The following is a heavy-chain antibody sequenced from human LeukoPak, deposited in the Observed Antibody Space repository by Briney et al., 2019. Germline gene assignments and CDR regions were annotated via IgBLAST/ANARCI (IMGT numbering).Heavy chain of an antibody. CDR3: ARTTYYYDTSRYYSHNVYFQH. CDR2: IYSGGST. D-gene: IGHD3-22*01. V-gene: IGHV3-53*01. CDR1: GFTGSSNY. Sequence: GGSLRLSYAASGFTGSSNYMTWVRQAPGKGLEWGSDIYSGGSTFYADSVKGQFTISRDHSKNTLYLQMNSLRTEDTAVYYCARTTYYYDTSRYYSHNVYFQHWGQGTLVTVSS. J-gene: IGHJ1*01.